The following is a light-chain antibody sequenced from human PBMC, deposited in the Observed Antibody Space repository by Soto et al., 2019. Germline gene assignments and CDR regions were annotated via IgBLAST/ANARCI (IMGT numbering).Light chain of an antibody. CDR2: GDN. V-gene: IGLV1-44*01. Sequence: QSVLTQPPSASGTPGQRVTISCSGSGSSIETNTVNWYRQLPGTAPKLLIYGDNQRPSGVPDRFSASKSRTSTSLDISGLQSDDEADYYSAAWDGSQNNELFGGGTKLTVL. CDR3: AAWDGSQNNEL. CDR1: GSSIETNT. J-gene: IGLJ2*01.